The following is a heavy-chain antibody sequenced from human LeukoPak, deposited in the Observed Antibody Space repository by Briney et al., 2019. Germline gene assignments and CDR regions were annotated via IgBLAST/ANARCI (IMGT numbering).Heavy chain of an antibody. CDR1: GYTFSSYG. CDR2: ISGYNGHT. J-gene: IGHJ5*02. V-gene: IGHV1-18*01. D-gene: IGHD6-13*01. CDR3: ARDKNSSTWYWFDP. Sequence: ASVKVSCKASGYTFSSYGISWVRPAPGQGLEWMGWISGYNGHTNYARKLQGRVTMTTDTSTSTAYMELGSLRSDDTAVYYCARDKNSSTWYWFDPWGQGTLVTVSS.